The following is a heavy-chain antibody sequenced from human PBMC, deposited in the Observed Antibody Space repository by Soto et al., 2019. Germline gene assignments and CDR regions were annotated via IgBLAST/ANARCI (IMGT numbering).Heavy chain of an antibody. D-gene: IGHD3-3*01. J-gene: IGHJ3*02. V-gene: IGHV1-3*01. Sequence: ASVKVSCKASGYTFTSYAMHWVRQAPGQRLEWMGWINAGNGNTKYSQKFQGRVTITRDTSASTAYMELSSLRSEDTAVYYCARDSGLRFLEWYAAFDIWGQGTMVTVSS. CDR1: GYTFTSYA. CDR3: ARDSGLRFLEWYAAFDI. CDR2: INAGNGNT.